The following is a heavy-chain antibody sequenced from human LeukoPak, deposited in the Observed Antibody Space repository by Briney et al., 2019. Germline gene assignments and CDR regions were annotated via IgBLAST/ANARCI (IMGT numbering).Heavy chain of an antibody. CDR3: ARESELGYDY. CDR2: IYYSGST. D-gene: IGHD2-15*01. Sequence: PSETLSLTCTVSGGSIGSYYWSWIRQPPGKGLEWIGYIYYSGSTNYNPSLKSRVTISVDTSKNQFSLKLSSVTAADTAVYYCARESELGYDYWGQGTLVTVSS. J-gene: IGHJ4*02. CDR1: GGSIGSYY. V-gene: IGHV4-59*01.